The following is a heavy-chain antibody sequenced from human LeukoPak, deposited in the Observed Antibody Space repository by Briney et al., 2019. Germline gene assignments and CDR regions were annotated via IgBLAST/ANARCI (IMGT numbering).Heavy chain of an antibody. V-gene: IGHV4-30-2*01. CDR3: ASQEPGIAAPWGGFDP. D-gene: IGHD6-13*01. J-gene: IGHJ5*02. CDR1: GGSISSGGYY. Sequence: PSETLSLTCTVSGGSISSGGYYWSWIRQPPGKGLEWIGYIYHSGSTYYNPSLKSRVTISVDTSKNQFSLKLSSVTAADTAVYYCASQEPGIAAPWGGFDPWGQGTLVTVSS. CDR2: IYHSGST.